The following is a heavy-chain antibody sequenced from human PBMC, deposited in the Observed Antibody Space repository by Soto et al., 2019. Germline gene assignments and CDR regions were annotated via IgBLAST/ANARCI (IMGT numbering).Heavy chain of an antibody. CDR1: GGSISSISSY. J-gene: IGHJ4*02. D-gene: IGHD1-26*01. CDR2: VYYSGST. V-gene: IGHV4-39*01. Sequence: SETLSLTCTVSGGSISSISSYWGWIRQPPGKGLEWIGNVYYSGSTYSNPSLKSRLTISADTSKNQFSLKLSSVTAADTAVYYCARPSGSYLYYFDYWGQGTLITVSS. CDR3: ARPSGSYLYYFDY.